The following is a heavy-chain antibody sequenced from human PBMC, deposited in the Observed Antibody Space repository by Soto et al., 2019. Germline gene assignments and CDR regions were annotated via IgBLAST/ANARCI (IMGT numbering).Heavy chain of an antibody. CDR2: SYYSGST. V-gene: IGHV4-31*03. Sequence: SETLSLTCTVSGGAISSGGYYLSWIRQHPGKGLEWIGYSYYSGSTYYNPSLKSRVTISVDTSKNQFSLKLSSVTAADTAVYSCARDSSPDSSGAYSFDYWDQGTLFTLYS. CDR3: ARDSSPDSSGAYSFDY. J-gene: IGHJ4*02. D-gene: IGHD3-22*01. CDR1: GGAISSGGYY.